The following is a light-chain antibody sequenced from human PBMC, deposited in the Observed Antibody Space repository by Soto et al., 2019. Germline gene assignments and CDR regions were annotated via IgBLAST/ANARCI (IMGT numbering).Light chain of an antibody. Sequence: QSALAQPPSVSGAPGQRVTISCTGSSSNIGAGYDVHWYQHLPGTAPKLLFYGDNNRPSGVPDRFSGSKSGTSASLAITGLQAEDEADYFCQSYDSSLSGPYVFGTGTKVTVL. CDR3: QSYDSSLSGPYV. CDR2: GDN. V-gene: IGLV1-40*01. CDR1: SSNIGAGYD. J-gene: IGLJ1*01.